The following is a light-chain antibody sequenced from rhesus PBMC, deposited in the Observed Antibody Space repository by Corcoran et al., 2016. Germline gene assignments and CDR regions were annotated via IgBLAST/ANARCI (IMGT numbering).Light chain of an antibody. CDR3: EQHSSDYG. J-gene: IGKJ2*01. V-gene: IGKV3-10*01. CDR1: QRVRHY. CDR2: GAS. Sequence: QVELTQSPATLSLSPGERATLSCRASQRVRHYLAWYQQKAGQAPRGLIHGASTRATVVPDRFSGSGSGTDVTLTISSREPEGVRLYPCEQHSSDYGFGQGTKVEIK.